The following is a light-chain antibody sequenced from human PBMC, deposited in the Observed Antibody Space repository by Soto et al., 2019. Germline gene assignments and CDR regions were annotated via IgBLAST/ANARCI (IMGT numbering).Light chain of an antibody. J-gene: IGKJ2*01. CDR3: QHSYSYPTMYT. Sequence: DIQMTQSPSTLSASVGDRVTITCRARQTIGSLLAWYQQKAGRAPKLLIYKASTLESGVPPRFSGSRSGTEFTLTISSLQPDDFATYYCQHSYSYPTMYTFGQGTKPEI. V-gene: IGKV1-5*03. CDR1: QTIGSL. CDR2: KAS.